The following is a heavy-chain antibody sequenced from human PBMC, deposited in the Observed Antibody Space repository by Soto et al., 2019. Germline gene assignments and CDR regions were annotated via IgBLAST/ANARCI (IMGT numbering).Heavy chain of an antibody. Sequence: QVQLVQSGAEVKKPGSSVKVSCKASGGTFSSYAISWVRQAPGQGLEWMGGIIPIFGTANYAQKFQGRVTCPAEESTGTACMELGSLRSEDTAVYYCASAVAKYYYSGMDVWGQGTTVTVSS. CDR1: GGTFSSYA. CDR2: IIPIFGTA. J-gene: IGHJ6*02. D-gene: IGHD6-19*01. CDR3: ASAVAKYYYSGMDV. V-gene: IGHV1-69*12.